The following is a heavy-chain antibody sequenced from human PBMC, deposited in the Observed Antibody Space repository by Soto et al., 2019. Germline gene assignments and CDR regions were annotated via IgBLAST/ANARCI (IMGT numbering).Heavy chain of an antibody. J-gene: IGHJ4*02. CDR1: GGSINSYF. Sequence: LSLTCPVSGGSINSYFWSWIRQSPGKGLEWIGHIYYSGSTSYSPSLKSRVSISVDTSKNQFSLEVHSVTAADTAVYYCARAGTNMVQFDYWGQGTLVTVS. D-gene: IGHD3-10*01. CDR2: IYYSGST. CDR3: ARAGTNMVQFDY. V-gene: IGHV4-59*01.